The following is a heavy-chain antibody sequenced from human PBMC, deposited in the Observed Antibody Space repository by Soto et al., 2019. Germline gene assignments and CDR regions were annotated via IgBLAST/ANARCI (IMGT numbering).Heavy chain of an antibody. J-gene: IGHJ6*03. Sequence: EVQLVESGGGLVQPGGSLRLSCAASGFTFSSYSMNWVRQAPGKGLEWVSYISSSSSTIYYADSVKGRFTISRDNAKNSLYLQMNSLRAEDTAVYYCARGPTTIYYYYMDVWGKGTTVTVSS. D-gene: IGHD4-4*01. V-gene: IGHV3-48*01. CDR1: GFTFSSYS. CDR2: ISSSSSTI. CDR3: ARGPTTIYYYYMDV.